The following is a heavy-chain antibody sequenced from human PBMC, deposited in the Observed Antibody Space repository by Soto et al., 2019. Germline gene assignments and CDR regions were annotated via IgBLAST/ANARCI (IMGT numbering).Heavy chain of an antibody. D-gene: IGHD2-2*01. V-gene: IGHV3-66*04. Sequence: GGSLRLSCASSGLTVSSNYMSWVRQAPGKGLEWVSVIYSGGSTYYADSVKGRFTISRDNSKNTLYLQMNSLRAEDTAVYYCARQLEESSTSWRYYYYYGMDVWGQGTTVTVSS. CDR2: IYSGGST. CDR1: GLTVSSNY. CDR3: ARQLEESSTSWRYYYYYGMDV. J-gene: IGHJ6*02.